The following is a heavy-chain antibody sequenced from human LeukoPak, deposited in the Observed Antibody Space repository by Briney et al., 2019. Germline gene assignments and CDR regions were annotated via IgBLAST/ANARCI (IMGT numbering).Heavy chain of an antibody. CDR3: ARIWAEFQLVCDF. Sequence: SVKVSCKASGGTFSRFAISWVRQAPGHGLEWMGGIIPISGTANYAQKFKDRVTLTTDTSTSTAYMELRSLTSDDTAVYYCARIWAEFQLVCDFWGQGTLVTVSP. CDR1: GGTFSRFA. D-gene: IGHD6-13*01. J-gene: IGHJ4*02. V-gene: IGHV1-69*05. CDR2: IIPISGTA.